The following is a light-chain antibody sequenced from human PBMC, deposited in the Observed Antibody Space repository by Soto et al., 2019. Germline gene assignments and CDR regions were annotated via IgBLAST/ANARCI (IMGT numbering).Light chain of an antibody. J-gene: IGLJ1*01. CDR1: SSDVGSYNR. CDR3: SLYISGSTYV. V-gene: IGLV2-18*01. Sequence: QSALTQPPSVSGSPGQSVTISCTGTSSDVGSYNRLSWYQQPPGTAPKLIMYEVNTRPSGVPDRFSESKSGSTASLTISGLQAEDEADYYCSLYISGSTYVFGTGTKVTVL. CDR2: EVN.